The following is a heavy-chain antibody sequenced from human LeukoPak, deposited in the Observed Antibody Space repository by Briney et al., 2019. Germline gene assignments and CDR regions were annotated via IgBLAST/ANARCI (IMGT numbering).Heavy chain of an antibody. J-gene: IGHJ4*02. CDR1: GYTFTSYD. V-gene: IGHV1-8*03. D-gene: IGHD3-3*01. CDR2: MNPNSGNT. Sequence: ASVKVSCKASGYTFTSYDINWVRQATGQGLEWMGWMNPNSGNTGYAQKFQGRVTITRNTSISTAYMELSSLRSEDTAVYYCAKEGTIFGVVDYFDYWGQGTLVTVSS. CDR3: AKEGTIFGVVDYFDY.